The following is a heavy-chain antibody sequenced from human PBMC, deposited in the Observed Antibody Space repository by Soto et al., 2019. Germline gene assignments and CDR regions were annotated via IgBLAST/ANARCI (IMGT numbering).Heavy chain of an antibody. V-gene: IGHV3-23*01. Sequence: DVQLLESGGHLEQPGGSLRLSCSASGFTLSSYAMSWVRQAPGKGLEWVSSISAGGDMTYNSDSVRGRFTISRDNSNNALFLQMHNLRIEDTALYYCARGDRGGSGSPASYYYSGWDVWGQGATVTVS. CDR1: GFTLSSYA. CDR2: ISAGGDMT. CDR3: ARGDRGGSGSPASYYYSGWDV. J-gene: IGHJ6*02. D-gene: IGHD3-10*01.